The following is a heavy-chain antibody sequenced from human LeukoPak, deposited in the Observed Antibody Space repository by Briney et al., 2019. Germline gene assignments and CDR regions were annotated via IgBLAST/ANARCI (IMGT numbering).Heavy chain of an antibody. CDR1: GFTFSSYG. V-gene: IGHV3-33*01. CDR3: ARDAAPSSWTSFDY. CDR2: IWYDGSNK. D-gene: IGHD3/OR15-3a*01. Sequence: PGGSLRLSCAASGFTFSSYGMHWVRQAPGKGLEWVAVIWYDGSNKYYADSVKGRFTISRDNSKKTLYMQMNSLRADDTAVYYCARDAAPSSWTSFDYWGQGTLVTVSP. J-gene: IGHJ4*02.